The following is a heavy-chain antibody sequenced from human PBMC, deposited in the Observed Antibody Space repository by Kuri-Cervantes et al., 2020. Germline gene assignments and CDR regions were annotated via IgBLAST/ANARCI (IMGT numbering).Heavy chain of an antibody. CDR2: ISGSGGST. CDR3: AKDINVVVPAAMPSYYYYGMDV. CDR1: GFTFSSYS. Sequence: GGSLRLSCAASGFTFSSYSMNWVRQAPGKGLEWVSAISGSGGSTYYADSVKGRFTISRDNSKNTLYLQMNSLRAEDTAVYCCAKDINVVVPAAMPSYYYYGMDVWGQGTTVTVSS. J-gene: IGHJ6*02. D-gene: IGHD2-2*01. V-gene: IGHV3-23*01.